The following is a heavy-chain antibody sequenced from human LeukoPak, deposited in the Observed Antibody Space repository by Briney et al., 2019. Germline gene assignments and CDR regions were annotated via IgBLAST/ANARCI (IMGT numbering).Heavy chain of an antibody. Sequence: SQTLSLTCTVSGGSISSGSYYWSWIRQPAGKGLEWIGRIYTSGSTNYNPSPKSRVTISVDTSKNHFSLRLNSVTTADTAVYYCTRGAGWLIDYWGQGILVTVSS. CDR3: TRGAGWLIDY. D-gene: IGHD3-16*01. J-gene: IGHJ4*02. V-gene: IGHV4-61*02. CDR2: IYTSGST. CDR1: GGSISSGSYY.